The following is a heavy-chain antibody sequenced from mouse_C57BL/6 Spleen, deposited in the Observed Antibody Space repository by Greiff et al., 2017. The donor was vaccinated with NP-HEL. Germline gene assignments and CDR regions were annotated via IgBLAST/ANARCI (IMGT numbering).Heavy chain of an antibody. J-gene: IGHJ4*01. D-gene: IGHD3-2*02. CDR1: GFTFSSYA. Sequence: EVKLVESGGGLVKPGGSLKLSCAASGFTFSSYAMSWVRQTPEKRLEWVATISDGGSYTYYPDNVKGRFTISRDNAKNNLYLQMSHLKTEDTAMYYCARGRDSSGYEGAMDYWGQGTSVTVSS. CDR2: ISDGGSYT. V-gene: IGHV5-4*03. CDR3: ARGRDSSGYEGAMDY.